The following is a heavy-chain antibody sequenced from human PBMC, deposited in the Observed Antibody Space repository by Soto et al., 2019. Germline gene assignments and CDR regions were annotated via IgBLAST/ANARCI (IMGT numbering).Heavy chain of an antibody. J-gene: IGHJ4*02. CDR2: ISYDGSNK. V-gene: IGHV3-30*18. CDR1: GFTFSSYG. CDR3: AKDKDGYRRGLFDY. D-gene: IGHD5-12*01. Sequence: ESGGGVVQPGRSLRLSCAASGFTFSSYGMHWVRQAPGKGLEWVAVISYDGSNKYYADSVKGRFTISRDNSKNTLYLQMNSLRAEDTAVYYCAKDKDGYRRGLFDYWGQGTLVTVSS.